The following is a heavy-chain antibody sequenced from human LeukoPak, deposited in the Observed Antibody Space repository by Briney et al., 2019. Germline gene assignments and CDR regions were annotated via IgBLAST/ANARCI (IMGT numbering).Heavy chain of an antibody. CDR2: ISGGGGST. CDR3: AKGTHDYGDYAFLN. CDR1: GFTFTSYS. J-gene: IGHJ4*02. D-gene: IGHD4-17*01. Sequence: GGSLRLSCAASGFTFTSYSMNWVRQAPGKGLEWVSTISGGGGSTYYADSVKGRFTISRDNSKNTLYLQVNSLRAEDTAVYYCAKGTHDYGDYAFLNWGQGTLVTVSS. V-gene: IGHV3-23*01.